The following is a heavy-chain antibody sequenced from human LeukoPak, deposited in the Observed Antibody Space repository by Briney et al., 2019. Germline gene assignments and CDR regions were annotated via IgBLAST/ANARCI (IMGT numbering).Heavy chain of an antibody. CDR3: TRARPKMATILNLDY. Sequence: GGSLRLSCAASGFTFSSYWMSWVGQAPGRGLEWVANIKQDGSEKYYVDSVKGRFTISRDNAKNSLYLQMNSLRAEDTAVYYCTRARPKMATILNLDYWGQGTLVTVSS. V-gene: IGHV3-7*01. D-gene: IGHD5-24*01. J-gene: IGHJ4*02. CDR2: IKQDGSEK. CDR1: GFTFSSYW.